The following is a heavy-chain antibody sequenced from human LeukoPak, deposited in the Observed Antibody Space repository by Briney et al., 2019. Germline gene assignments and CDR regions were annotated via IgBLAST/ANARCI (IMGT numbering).Heavy chain of an antibody. J-gene: IGHJ4*02. V-gene: IGHV4-59*01. CDR3: AAGNYYFDY. Sequence: SETLSLTCTVPGGSISNYYWSWIRQPPGKGLEWIGYIYYSGSANYNPSLKSRVTMSVDTSKNQFSLKLSSVTAADTAVYYFAAGNYYFDYWGQGTLVTVSS. CDR1: GGSISNYY. CDR2: IYYSGSA. D-gene: IGHD1-7*01.